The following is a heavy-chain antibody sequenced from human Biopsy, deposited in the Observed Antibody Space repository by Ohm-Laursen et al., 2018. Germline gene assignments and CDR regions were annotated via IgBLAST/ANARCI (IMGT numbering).Heavy chain of an antibody. J-gene: IGHJ6*02. D-gene: IGHD5/OR15-5a*01. CDR2: IIPIFGTA. CDR3: ARDLSVYYYYGIDV. Sequence: SVKVSCKASGGTFTNYAISWVRQAPGQGLEWMGGIIPIFGTANYAQKFQGRVTITADESTSTAYMELSSLRSDDTAVYYCARDLSVYYYYGIDVWGQGTTVTVS. CDR1: GGTFTNYA. V-gene: IGHV1-69*13.